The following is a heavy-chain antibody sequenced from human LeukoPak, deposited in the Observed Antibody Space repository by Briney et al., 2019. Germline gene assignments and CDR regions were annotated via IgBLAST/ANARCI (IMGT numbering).Heavy chain of an antibody. CDR3: AKSGGSGLIDY. D-gene: IGHD6-25*01. CDR1: GGSFSGYY. V-gene: IGHV4-34*01. J-gene: IGHJ4*02. Sequence: SETLSLTCVVYGGSFSGYYWGWIRQPPGKGLEWIGNIYYSGSTYYNASLQSRVTISIDTSKNQFSLRLNSVTAADTAMYYCAKSGGSGLIDYWGQGTLVTVSS. CDR2: IYYSGST.